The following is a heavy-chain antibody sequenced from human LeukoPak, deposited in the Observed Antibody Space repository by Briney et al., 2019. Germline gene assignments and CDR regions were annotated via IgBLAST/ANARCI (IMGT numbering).Heavy chain of an antibody. CDR3: ARANTVTYAFDI. CDR2: IYSGVTT. V-gene: IGHV3-53*01. D-gene: IGHD4-17*01. CDR1: GVTVSRDY. Sequence: PGGSPRLSCAASGVTVSRDYMSWVRQAPGKGLEWVSLIYSGVTTYYADSVKGRFTISRDNSKNTLCLQMNSLRAEDTAVYYCARANTVTYAFDIWGQGTMVTVSS. J-gene: IGHJ3*02.